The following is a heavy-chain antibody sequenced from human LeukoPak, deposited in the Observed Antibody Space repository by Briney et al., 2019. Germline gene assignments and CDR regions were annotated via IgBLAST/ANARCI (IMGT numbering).Heavy chain of an antibody. CDR3: VSGLRWALTSLDY. Sequence: GESLKISCKGSGYSFTSYWIGWVRQMPGKGLEWMGIIYPGDSDTRYSPSFQGQVTISADKSISTAYLQWSSLKASDTAMYYCVSGLRWALTSLDYWGQGTLVTVSS. CDR2: IYPGDSDT. J-gene: IGHJ4*02. D-gene: IGHD4-23*01. CDR1: GYSFTSYW. V-gene: IGHV5-51*01.